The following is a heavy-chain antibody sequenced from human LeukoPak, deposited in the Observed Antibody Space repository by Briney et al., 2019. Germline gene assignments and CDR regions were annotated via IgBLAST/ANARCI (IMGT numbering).Heavy chain of an antibody. CDR2: IIPIFGTA. V-gene: IGHV1-69*05. J-gene: IGHJ4*02. CDR3: ARDSSDIVVVPAAMRRFDY. D-gene: IGHD2-2*01. Sequence: ASVKVSCKASGGTFISYAISWVRQAAGQGLEWMGRIIPIFGTANYAQKFQGRVTITTDESTSTAYMELSSLRSEDTAVYYCARDSSDIVVVPAAMRRFDYWGQGTPVTVSS. CDR1: GGTFISYA.